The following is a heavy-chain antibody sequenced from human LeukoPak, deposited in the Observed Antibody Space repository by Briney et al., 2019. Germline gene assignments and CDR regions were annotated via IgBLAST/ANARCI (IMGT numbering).Heavy chain of an antibody. CDR1: GGTFSSYA. D-gene: IGHD4-17*01. J-gene: IGHJ4*02. CDR2: IIPIFGTA. CDR3: AVPEGTTVTGY. V-gene: IGHV1-69*05. Sequence: SVKVSCKASGGTFSSYAISWVRQAPGQGLERMGRIIPIFGTANYAQKFQGRVTITTDESTSTAYMELSSLGSEDTAVYYCAVPEGTTVTGYWGQGTLVTVSS.